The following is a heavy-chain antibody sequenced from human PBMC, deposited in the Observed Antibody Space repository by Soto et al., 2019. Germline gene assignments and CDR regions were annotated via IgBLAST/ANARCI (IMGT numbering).Heavy chain of an antibody. CDR1: GFTFSSYA. D-gene: IGHD3-22*01. CDR2: ISGSGGST. J-gene: IGHJ4*02. CDR3: AKDTYYYDSSGYSR. Sequence: GGSLRLSCAASGFTFSSYAMSWVRQAPGKGLEWVSAISGSGGSTYYADSVKGRFTISRDNSKNTLYLQMNSLRAEDTAVYYCAKDTYYYDSSGYSRWGQGTLVTVSS. V-gene: IGHV3-23*01.